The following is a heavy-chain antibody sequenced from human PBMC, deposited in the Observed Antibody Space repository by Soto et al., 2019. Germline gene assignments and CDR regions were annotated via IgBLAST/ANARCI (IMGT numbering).Heavy chain of an antibody. D-gene: IGHD3-9*01. CDR3: ARSVRGTRYFDWLLYREHKDRRGDDYYGMDV. CDR2: IYYSGST. V-gene: IGHV4-39*01. J-gene: IGHJ6*02. CDR1: DGSISSSSYY. Sequence: PSETLSVTCRVADGSISSSSYYWGWIRQPPGKGLEWIGSIYYSGSTYYNPSLKSRVTISVDTSKNQFSLKLSSVTAADTAVYYCARSVRGTRYFDWLLYREHKDRRGDDYYGMDVWGQGTTVTVSS.